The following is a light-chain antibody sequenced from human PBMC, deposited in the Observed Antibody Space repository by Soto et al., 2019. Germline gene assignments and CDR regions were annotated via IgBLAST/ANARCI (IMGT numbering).Light chain of an antibody. J-gene: IGLJ2*01. V-gene: IGLV1-51*01. CDR3: GTWDSSLSAVV. CDR1: SSNIGNNY. Sequence: QSVLTQPPSVSAAPGQKVTISCSGRSSNIGNNYVSWYQQLPGTAPKLLIYDSNKRPSGIPDRFSGSKSGTSATLGITGLQTGDEAEYYCGTWDSSLSAVVFGGGTKLTVL. CDR2: DSN.